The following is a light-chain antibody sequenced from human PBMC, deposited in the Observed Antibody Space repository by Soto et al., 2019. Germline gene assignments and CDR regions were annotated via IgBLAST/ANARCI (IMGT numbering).Light chain of an antibody. V-gene: IGKV3-20*01. J-gene: IGKJ5*01. CDR3: QQCDSSPPIT. Sequence: PGARATLSCRASQRVSSSYLAWYQHKPGQAPRLLIYGASSRATGIPDRFSGSGSGTDFTLTISRLEPEDFAVYYCQQCDSSPPITFGQGTRLEIK. CDR2: GAS. CDR1: QRVSSSY.